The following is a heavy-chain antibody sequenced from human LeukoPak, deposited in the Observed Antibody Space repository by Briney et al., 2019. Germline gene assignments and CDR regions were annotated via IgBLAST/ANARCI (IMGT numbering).Heavy chain of an antibody. CDR2: INPNSGGT. D-gene: IGHD5-18*01. CDR1: GYTFTGYY. V-gene: IGHV1-2*06. Sequence: ASVKVSCKASGYTFTGYYMHWVRQAPGQGLEWMGRINPNSGGTNYAQKFQGRVTMTRDTSISTAYMELSSLRSDDTAVYYCARAGWIQLWLAHFDYWGQGTLVTVSS. CDR3: ARAGWIQLWLAHFDY. J-gene: IGHJ4*02.